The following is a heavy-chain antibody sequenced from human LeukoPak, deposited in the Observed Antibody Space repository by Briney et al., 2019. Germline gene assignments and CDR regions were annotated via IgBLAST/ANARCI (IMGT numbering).Heavy chain of an antibody. CDR1: GYTFNHFY. CDR2: INPSGGST. Sequence: GASVKVSCKASGYTFNHFYMHWVRQAPGQGLEWMGRINPSGGSTSYAQKFQGRVTMTRDTSTSTVYMELSSLRSEDTAVYYCARDQDSSSYGGYFDYWGQGTLVTVSS. V-gene: IGHV1-46*02. J-gene: IGHJ4*02. D-gene: IGHD6-6*01. CDR3: ARDQDSSSYGGYFDY.